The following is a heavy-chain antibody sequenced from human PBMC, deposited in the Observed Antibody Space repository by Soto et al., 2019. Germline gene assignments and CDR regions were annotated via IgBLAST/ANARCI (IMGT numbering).Heavy chain of an antibody. V-gene: IGHV3-74*01. Sequence: EVQLVESGGGLVQPGGSLRLSCAASGFTFSSYWMHWVRQAPGKGLVWVSGVKSDGSITIYADSVKGRFTISKDNAKNRLYLQMNSLRGEDTAIYYCARSYDYWGQGALVTVSS. J-gene: IGHJ4*02. CDR3: ARSYDY. CDR2: VKSDGSIT. CDR1: GFTFSSYW.